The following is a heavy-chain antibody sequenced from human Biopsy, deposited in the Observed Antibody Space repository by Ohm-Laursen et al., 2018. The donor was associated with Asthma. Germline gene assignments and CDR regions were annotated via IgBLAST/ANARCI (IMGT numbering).Heavy chain of an antibody. J-gene: IGHJ4*02. CDR2: IYSGGTS. Sequence: GSLRLSCAASGFPFSTYAMSWARQAPGKGLEWVSVIYSGGTSDTADSVRGRFTISRDFYKNTLYLQMDSLRAEDTAVYYCARGDSSGWSHYYFDYWGQGTLVTVSS. D-gene: IGHD6-19*01. CDR3: ARGDSSGWSHYYFDY. V-gene: IGHV3-53*01. CDR1: GFPFSTYA.